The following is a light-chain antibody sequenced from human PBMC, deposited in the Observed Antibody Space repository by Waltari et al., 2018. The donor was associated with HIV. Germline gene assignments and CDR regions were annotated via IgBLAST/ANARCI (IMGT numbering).Light chain of an antibody. Sequence: SYDLTQTPSVSVSPGQKARHNCSRGALTKQYSSWYRQKAGLAPMLLIYKDIERPSGIPERISGSGSGTGVTLTITDVQAEDEGDYFCQSTDYDGTWVFGGGTKLTVL. V-gene: IGLV3-25*03. CDR3: QSTDYDGTWV. CDR2: KDI. CDR1: ALTKQY. J-gene: IGLJ3*02.